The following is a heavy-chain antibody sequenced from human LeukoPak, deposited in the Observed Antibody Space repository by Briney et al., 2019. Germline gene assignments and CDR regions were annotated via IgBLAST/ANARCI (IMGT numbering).Heavy chain of an antibody. Sequence: SETLSLTCTVSDGSISSSSYYWGWIRQPPGKGLEWIGNIYYSGSTNYNPSLKSRVTISVDTSKNQFSLKLSSVTAADTAVYYCARAPAGYSSSWYVLDYWGQGTLVTVSS. CDR3: ARAPAGYSSSWYVLDY. J-gene: IGHJ4*02. D-gene: IGHD6-13*01. V-gene: IGHV4-39*07. CDR1: DGSISSSSYY. CDR2: IYYSGST.